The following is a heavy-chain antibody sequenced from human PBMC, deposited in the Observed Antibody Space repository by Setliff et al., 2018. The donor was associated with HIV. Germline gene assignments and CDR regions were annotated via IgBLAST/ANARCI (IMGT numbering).Heavy chain of an antibody. Sequence: SETLSLTCTVSGGSINSRSYFWAWIRQPPGKGLEWVGSVYHSGSTSYNPSPKSRVTISVDTSKKQFSLKLTSVTAADMGVYYCARGRKKTLAVSGTRYFDFWGQGTLVTVSS. J-gene: IGHJ4*02. V-gene: IGHV4-39*07. CDR1: GGSINSRSYF. D-gene: IGHD6-19*01. CDR3: ARGRKKTLAVSGTRYFDF. CDR2: VYHSGST.